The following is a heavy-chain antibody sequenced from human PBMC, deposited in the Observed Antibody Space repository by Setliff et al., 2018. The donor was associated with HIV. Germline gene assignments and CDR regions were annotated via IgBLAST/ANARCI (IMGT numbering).Heavy chain of an antibody. CDR3: AHRKVADVGTLFDN. V-gene: IGHV2-5*02. Sequence: SGPTLVNPTPTLRLTCTLSGSSLDTSGVGVGWIRQPPGKALEWIALIYWDDDKRYSPSLKSRITISKDTSKNQVFLVMTTMDPVYTATYYCAHRKVADVGTLFDNWGQGTLVTVSS. J-gene: IGHJ4*02. CDR2: IYWDDDK. D-gene: IGHD6-19*01. CDR1: GSSLDTSGVG.